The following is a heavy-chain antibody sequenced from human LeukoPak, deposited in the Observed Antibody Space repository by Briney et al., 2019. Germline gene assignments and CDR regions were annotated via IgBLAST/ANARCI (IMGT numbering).Heavy chain of an antibody. CDR1: GYTFTGYY. Sequence: ASVKVSCKASGYTFTGYYMHWVRQATGQGLEWMGWMNPKSGNTGHAQKFQGRVTITRDTSISTVYMELSSLRSEDTAMYFCARVDGSPDYWGQGTLVTVSS. J-gene: IGHJ4*02. V-gene: IGHV1-8*03. CDR2: MNPKSGNT. CDR3: ARVDGSPDY. D-gene: IGHD2-15*01.